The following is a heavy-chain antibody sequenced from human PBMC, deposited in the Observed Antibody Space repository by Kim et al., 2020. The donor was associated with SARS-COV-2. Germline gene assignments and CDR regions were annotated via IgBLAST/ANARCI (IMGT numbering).Heavy chain of an antibody. J-gene: IGHJ4*02. CDR3: ARDYYDYVWGSYRQYYFDY. V-gene: IGHV4-4*02. D-gene: IGHD3-16*02. Sequence: SETLSLTCAVSGGSISSSNWWSWVRQPPGKGLEWIGEIYHSGSTNYNPSLKSRVTISVDKSKNQFSLKLSSVTAADTAVYYCARDYYDYVWGSYRQYYFDYWGQETQVTVSS. CDR1: GGSISSSNW. CDR2: IYHSGST.